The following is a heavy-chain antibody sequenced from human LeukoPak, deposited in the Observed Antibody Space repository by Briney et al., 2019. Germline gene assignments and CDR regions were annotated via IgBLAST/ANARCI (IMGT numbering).Heavy chain of an antibody. Sequence: SETLSLTCTVSGGSISSYYWSWIRQPPGKGLEWIGYIYYSGSTNYNPSLKSRVTISVDKSKNQFSLKLSSVTAADTAVYYCARDHVGALAYWGQGPLVTVSS. CDR1: GGSISSYY. CDR2: IYYSGST. V-gene: IGHV4-59*01. J-gene: IGHJ4*02. CDR3: ARDHVGALAY. D-gene: IGHD1-26*01.